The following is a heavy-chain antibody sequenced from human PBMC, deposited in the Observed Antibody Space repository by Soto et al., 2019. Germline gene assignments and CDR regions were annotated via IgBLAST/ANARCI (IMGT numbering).Heavy chain of an antibody. D-gene: IGHD4-17*01. V-gene: IGHV3-48*01. CDR2: ISSRSTTI. Sequence: EVQLVESGGGLVQPGGSLTLSCVASGFSISTYTMTWVRQAPGKGLEWISHISSRSTTIFHADYVRGRFTVSRDNAKNSLFLQMNSLRAEDTAMYYCARHKTYGDYVLDYWGQGPLVTVSS. J-gene: IGHJ4*02. CDR3: ARHKTYGDYVLDY. CDR1: GFSISTYT.